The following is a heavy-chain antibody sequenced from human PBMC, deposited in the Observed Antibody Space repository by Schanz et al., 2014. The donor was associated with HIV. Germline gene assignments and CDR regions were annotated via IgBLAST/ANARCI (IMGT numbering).Heavy chain of an antibody. CDR3: ARTYTGDWSTGAD. CDR2: IIPIIGTA. Sequence: QVQLVQSGAEVKKPGSSVKVSCKASGGTFSSSAISWVRQAPGQGLEWMGGIIPIIGTADYAQKFQGRVTITADKSTSTLYLELSSLRSEDTAVYYCARTYTGDWSTGADWGQGTLVTVSS. V-gene: IGHV1-69*06. D-gene: IGHD2-21*02. J-gene: IGHJ4*02. CDR1: GGTFSSSA.